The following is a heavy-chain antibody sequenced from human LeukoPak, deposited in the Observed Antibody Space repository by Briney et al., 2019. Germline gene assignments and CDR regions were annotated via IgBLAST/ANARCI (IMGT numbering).Heavy chain of an antibody. CDR3: ARDKGPTYYDFWSGLDAFDI. V-gene: IGHV3-7*01. D-gene: IGHD3-3*01. Sequence: GGSLRLSCAASGFVFSDYWMTWVRQAPGKGLEWVANIRQDGGEGYYVDAVKGRFTVSRDNAKNLLYLQLNSLRAEDTAVYYCARDKGPTYYDFWSGLDAFDIWGQGTMVTVSS. CDR2: IRQDGGEG. CDR1: GFVFSDYW. J-gene: IGHJ3*02.